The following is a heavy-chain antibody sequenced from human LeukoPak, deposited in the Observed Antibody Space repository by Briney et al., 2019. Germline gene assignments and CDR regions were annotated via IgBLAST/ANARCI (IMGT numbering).Heavy chain of an antibody. Sequence: GASVKVSSKASVGTFSSYAISWVRQAPGQRLEWMGRIIPVFATANYAQKFQGTVTITTDESTSTAYMELSSLRSEDTAVYYCARGEYQLLFSFDYWGQGTLVTVSS. CDR1: VGTFSSYA. CDR2: IIPVFATA. V-gene: IGHV1-69*05. CDR3: ARGEYQLLFSFDY. J-gene: IGHJ4*02. D-gene: IGHD2-2*01.